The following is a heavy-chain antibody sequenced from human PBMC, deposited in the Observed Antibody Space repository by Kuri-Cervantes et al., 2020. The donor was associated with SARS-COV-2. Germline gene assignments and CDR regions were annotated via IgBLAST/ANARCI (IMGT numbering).Heavy chain of an antibody. J-gene: IGHJ2*01. CDR2: IWYDGNGK. Sequence: GESLKISCAASGFTFSSYGMHWVRQAPGKGLEWVAVIWYDGNGKCYADSVKGRFTISRDNSQNTLSLQMNSLRPEDTAVYYCARDRTAAGTRYFDLWGRGTLVTVSS. CDR1: GFTFSSYG. V-gene: IGHV3-33*01. CDR3: ARDRTAAGTRYFDL. D-gene: IGHD6-13*01.